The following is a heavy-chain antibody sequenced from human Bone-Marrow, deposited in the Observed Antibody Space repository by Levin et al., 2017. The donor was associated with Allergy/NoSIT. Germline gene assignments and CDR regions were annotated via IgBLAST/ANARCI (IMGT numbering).Heavy chain of an antibody. Sequence: KASETLSLTCTVSGGSISSYYWTWIRQPPGKGLEWIGYIYYSGSTNYNPSLKSRVTISVDTSKNQFSLKLSSVTAADTAVYYCARAGRGAAAGFDYWGQGTLVTVSS. CDR3: ARAGRGAAAGFDY. D-gene: IGHD6-13*01. V-gene: IGHV4-59*01. J-gene: IGHJ4*02. CDR1: GGSISSYY. CDR2: IYYSGST.